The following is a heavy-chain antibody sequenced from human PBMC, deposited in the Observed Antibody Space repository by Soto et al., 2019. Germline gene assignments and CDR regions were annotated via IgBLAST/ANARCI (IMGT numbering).Heavy chain of an antibody. CDR1: GFTFSSFA. J-gene: IGHJ4*02. CDR3: AKGAFYSNSPQPFDS. Sequence: GGSLRLSCAASGFTFSSFALTWVRQAPRKGLEWISVISGSGGTTFYAGSVKGRFTVSRDNVKKTLYLQMNSLRAEDTAVYYCAKGAFYSNSPQPFDSWGQGTQVTSPQ. CDR2: ISGSGGTT. D-gene: IGHD4-4*01. V-gene: IGHV3-23*01.